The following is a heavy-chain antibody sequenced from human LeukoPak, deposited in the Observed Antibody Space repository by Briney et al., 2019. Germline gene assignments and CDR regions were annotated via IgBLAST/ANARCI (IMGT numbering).Heavy chain of an antibody. D-gene: IGHD2-15*01. CDR3: ASRPRKGGHYYYYYMDV. CDR2: IIPIFGTA. J-gene: IGHJ6*03. V-gene: IGHV1-69*05. CDR1: GGTFSSYA. Sequence: ASVKVSCKASGGTFSSYAISWVRQAPGQGLEWMGGIIPIFGTANYAQKFQGRVTITTDESTSTAYMELSSPRSEDTAVYYCASRPRKGGHYYYYYMDVWGKGTTVTVSS.